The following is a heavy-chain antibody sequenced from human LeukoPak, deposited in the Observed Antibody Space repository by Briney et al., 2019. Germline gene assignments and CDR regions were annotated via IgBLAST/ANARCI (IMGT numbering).Heavy chain of an antibody. Sequence: GASVKVSCKASGGTFSSYAISWVRQAPGQGLEWMGRIIPNFGTANYAQKFQGRVTITTDESTSTAYMELSSLRSGDTAVYYCARGAHRRDGYNLDWFDPWGQGTLVTVSS. V-gene: IGHV1-69*05. CDR2: IIPNFGTA. D-gene: IGHD5-24*01. CDR3: ARGAHRRDGYNLDWFDP. CDR1: GGTFSSYA. J-gene: IGHJ5*02.